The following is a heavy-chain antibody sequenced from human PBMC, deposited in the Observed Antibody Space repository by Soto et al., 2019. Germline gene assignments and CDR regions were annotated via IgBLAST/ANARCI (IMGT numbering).Heavy chain of an antibody. Sequence: SETLSLTCAVSGGSISSGGYSWSWIRQPPGKGLEWIGYIYHSGSTYYNPSLKSRVTISVDRSKNQFSLKLSSVTAADTAVYYCAREVGEVSRWFDPWGQGTLVTVSS. CDR3: AREVGEVSRWFDP. V-gene: IGHV4-30-2*01. CDR2: IYHSGST. J-gene: IGHJ5*02. CDR1: GGSISSGGYS. D-gene: IGHD3-10*01.